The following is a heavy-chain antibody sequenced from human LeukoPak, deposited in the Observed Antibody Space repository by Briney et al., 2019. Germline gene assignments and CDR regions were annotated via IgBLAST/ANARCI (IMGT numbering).Heavy chain of an antibody. CDR3: ARGSYDILTGYPYYFDY. V-gene: IGHV4-38-2*02. CDR1: GYSISSGYY. J-gene: IGHJ4*02. Sequence: SETLFLTCTVSGYSISSGYYWGWIRQPPGKGLEWIGSIYHSGSTYYNPSLKSRVTISVDTSKNQFSLKLSSVTAADTAVYYCARGSYDILTGYPYYFDYWGQGTLVTVSS. D-gene: IGHD3-9*01. CDR2: IYHSGST.